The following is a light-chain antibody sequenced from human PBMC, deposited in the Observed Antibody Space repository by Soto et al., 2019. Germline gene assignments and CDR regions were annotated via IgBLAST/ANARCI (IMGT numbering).Light chain of an antibody. Sequence: EIVMTQSPATLSVSPGERATLSCRASQSVSSKLAWYQQKPGQAPRLLIFGASKRATGIPDRFSGSGSGRDFTLTISGLEPEDFAVYYCQQYGSSPLISFGQGTRLEIK. CDR1: QSVSSK. CDR3: QQYGSSPLIS. CDR2: GAS. V-gene: IGKV3-20*01. J-gene: IGKJ5*01.